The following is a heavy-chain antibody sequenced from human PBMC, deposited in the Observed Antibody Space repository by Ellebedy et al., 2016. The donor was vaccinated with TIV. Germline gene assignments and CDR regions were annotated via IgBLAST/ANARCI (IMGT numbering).Heavy chain of an antibody. CDR2: IIPIFGTA. CDR1: GGTFSSYA. V-gene: IGHV1-69*06. J-gene: IGHJ6*02. CDR3: ARRRPEQLWGDYYYGMDV. D-gene: IGHD5-18*01. Sequence: SVKVSXXASGGTFSSYAISWVRQAPGQGLEWMGGIIPIFGTANYAQKFQGRVTITADKSTSTAYMELSSLRSEDTAVYYCARRRPEQLWGDYYYGMDVWGQGTTVTVSS.